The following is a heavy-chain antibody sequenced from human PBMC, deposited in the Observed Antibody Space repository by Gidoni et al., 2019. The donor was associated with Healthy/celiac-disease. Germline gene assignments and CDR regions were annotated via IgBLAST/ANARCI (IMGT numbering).Heavy chain of an antibody. CDR1: GGSISSGRYY. CDR2: IYYSGST. J-gene: IGHJ6*02. V-gene: IGHV4-31*03. D-gene: IGHD3-10*01. CDR3: ARVPGSYSSYYYGMDV. Sequence: QVQLQESGPGLVKPSQTLSLTCTVSGGSISSGRYYWSWIRQHPGKGLEWIGYIYYSGSTYYNPSLKSRVTISVDTSKNQFSLKLSSVTAADTAVYYCARVPGSYSSYYYGMDVWGQGTTVTVSS.